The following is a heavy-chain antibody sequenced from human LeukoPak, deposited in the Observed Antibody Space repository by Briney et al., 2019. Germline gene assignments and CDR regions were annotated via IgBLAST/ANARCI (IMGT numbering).Heavy chain of an antibody. CDR3: AGRDYYDSSGYHDAFDI. CDR2: IYYSGST. CDR1: GGSISSYY. J-gene: IGHJ3*02. V-gene: IGHV4-59*01. Sequence: SGTLSLTCTVSGGSISSYYWSWIRQPPGKGLEWIGYIYYSGSTNYNPSLKSRVTISVDTSKNQFSLKLSSVTAADTAVYYCAGRDYYDSSGYHDAFDIWGQGTMVTVSS. D-gene: IGHD3-22*01.